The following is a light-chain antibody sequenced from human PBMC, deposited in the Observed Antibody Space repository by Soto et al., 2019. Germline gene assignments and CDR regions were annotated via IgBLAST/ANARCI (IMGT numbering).Light chain of an antibody. Sequence: QSVLSQPASVSGSPGQSITISCTGSASDVGSYNLVSWYQQHPGKAPKLVIYEVTKRPSGISSRFSGSKSGITASLTISGLQAEDGGDYYCCSYAGARTYVLFGGGTKSPS. CDR3: CSYAGARTYVL. J-gene: IGLJ3*02. V-gene: IGLV2-23*02. CDR1: ASDVGSYNL. CDR2: EVT.